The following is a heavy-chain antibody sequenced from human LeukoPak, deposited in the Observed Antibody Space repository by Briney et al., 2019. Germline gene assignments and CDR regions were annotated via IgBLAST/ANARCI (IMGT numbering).Heavy chain of an antibody. CDR1: GGSISSGGYY. CDR3: ARGIGEVWIQLSPWYYFDY. D-gene: IGHD5-18*01. Sequence: SETLSLTCTVSGGSISSGGYYWSWIRQHPGKGLEWIVYIYYSGSTYYNPSLKSRITISVDTSKNQFSLKLSSVTAADTAVYYCARGIGEVWIQLSPWYYFDYWGQGTLVTVSS. J-gene: IGHJ4*02. CDR2: IYYSGST. V-gene: IGHV4-31*03.